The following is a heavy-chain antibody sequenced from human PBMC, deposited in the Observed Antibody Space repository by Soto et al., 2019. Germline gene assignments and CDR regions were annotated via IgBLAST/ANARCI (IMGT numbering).Heavy chain of an antibody. Sequence: EVQLVESGGGLVKPGGSLRLSCAASGFTFSDAWMSWVRQAPGKGLEWVGRVKSNVDGGTTDYAAPAKGRFTISRDDLNNTLYLQMNSLKTEDTAVYYCSTESNDTLWENYRLLHYWGQGTLVTVSS. CDR2: VKSNVDGGTT. V-gene: IGHV3-15*01. CDR1: GFTFSDAW. J-gene: IGHJ4*02. D-gene: IGHD3-16*02. CDR3: STESNDTLWENYRLLHY.